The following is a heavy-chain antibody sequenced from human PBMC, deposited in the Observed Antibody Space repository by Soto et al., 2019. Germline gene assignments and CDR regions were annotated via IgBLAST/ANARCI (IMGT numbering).Heavy chain of an antibody. CDR1: GGSINNHY. Sequence: SETLSLTCTVSGGSINNHYWSWIRQPPGKGLEWLGYVYYNGITNYNPSLKSRVTISVDTSKNQFSLKLTSVTAADTAVYYCARDNGGYPGFDYWGQGTLVTVSS. V-gene: IGHV4-59*11. J-gene: IGHJ4*02. CDR3: ARDNGGYPGFDY. CDR2: VYYNGIT. D-gene: IGHD2-8*01.